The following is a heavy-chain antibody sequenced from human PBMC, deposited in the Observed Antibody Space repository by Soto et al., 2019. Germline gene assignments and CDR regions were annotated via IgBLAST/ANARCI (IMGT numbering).Heavy chain of an antibody. CDR3: VLSGSYYFDY. V-gene: IGHV3-7*01. CDR2: IKQDGSEK. J-gene: IGHJ4*02. Sequence: GGALRLSWAASGFTFSSYWMSWVRQAPGKGLEWVANIKQDGSEKYYVDSVKGRFTISRDNAKNSLYLQMNSLRAEDTAVYSCVLSGSYYFDYWGQGTLVTVS. D-gene: IGHD1-26*01. CDR1: GFTFSSYW.